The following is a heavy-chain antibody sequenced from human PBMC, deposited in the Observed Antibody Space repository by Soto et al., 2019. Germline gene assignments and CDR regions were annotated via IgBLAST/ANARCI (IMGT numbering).Heavy chain of an antibody. J-gene: IGHJ4*02. CDR3: AFGNLSSYFDF. Sequence: QVQLVESGGGVVQPGRSLRLSCAASGFTFSGFGMHWVRQAPGKGLEWVAIIWYDGSDKYYADSVKGRFTISRDNSKNTLYLQMNSLRAEDTAVYHCAFGNLSSYFDFWGQGTPVTVSS. V-gene: IGHV3-33*01. CDR2: IWYDGSDK. CDR1: GFTFSGFG. D-gene: IGHD3-16*01.